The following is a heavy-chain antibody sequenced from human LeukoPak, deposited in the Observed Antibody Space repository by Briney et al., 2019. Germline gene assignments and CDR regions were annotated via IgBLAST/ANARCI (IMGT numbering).Heavy chain of an antibody. CDR1: GYTLTELS. V-gene: IGHV1-24*01. CDR3: AILIFADGGYYFDY. D-gene: IGHD3/OR15-3a*01. J-gene: IGHJ4*02. CDR2: FDPEDGET. Sequence: ASVKVSCKVSGYTLTELSVHWVRQAPGKGLEWMGGFDPEDGETIYAQKFQGRVTMTEDTSTDTAYMELSSLRSEDTAVYYCAILIFADGGYYFDYWGQGTLVTVSS.